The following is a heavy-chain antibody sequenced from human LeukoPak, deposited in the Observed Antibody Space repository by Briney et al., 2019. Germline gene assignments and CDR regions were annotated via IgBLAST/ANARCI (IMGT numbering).Heavy chain of an antibody. D-gene: IGHD6-13*01. J-gene: IGHJ4*02. CDR3: ATEGYSSSWGFDY. V-gene: IGHV3-15*01. CDR1: GFTFSTAW. Sequence: GGALRLSCAASGFTFSTAWMSWVRQSPGKGLEWVGRIKSKTDGGTTDYAAPVIGRFTISGDDSKNTLFLQMSSLKTEDTAVYYCATEGYSSSWGFDYWGQGTLVTVSS. CDR2: IKSKTDGGTT.